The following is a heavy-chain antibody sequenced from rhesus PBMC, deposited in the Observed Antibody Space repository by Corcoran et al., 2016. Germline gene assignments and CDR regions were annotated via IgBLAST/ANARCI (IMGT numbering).Heavy chain of an antibody. J-gene: IGHJ4*01. CDR1: GVSITNNW. D-gene: IGHD4-11*01. CDR2: INGNGDTF. CDR3: VLDSLITKSAGDY. V-gene: IGHV4-80*01. Sequence: QVRLQESGPGLVKPSETLSLTCDVSGVSITNNWWGWIRQPPGKGLEGIGEINGNGDTFYRNPSLESRVTISTDASKNQLSLKLRFVSAADTAVYYCVLDSLITKSAGDYWGQGTLVTVSS.